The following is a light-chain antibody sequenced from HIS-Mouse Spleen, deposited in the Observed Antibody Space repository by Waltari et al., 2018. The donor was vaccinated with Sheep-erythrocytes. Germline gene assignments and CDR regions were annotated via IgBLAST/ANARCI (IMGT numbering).Light chain of an antibody. Sequence: AIRMTQSPSSLSASTGDRVTITCRASQGISSYLAWYQQKPGKAPKLLIYAASTVQRGVPSRFSGSGSGTDFTLTVSCLQSEDFATYYCQQYYSYPYTFGQGTKLEIK. CDR1: QGISSY. CDR2: AAS. V-gene: IGKV1-8*01. CDR3: QQYYSYPYT. J-gene: IGKJ2*01.